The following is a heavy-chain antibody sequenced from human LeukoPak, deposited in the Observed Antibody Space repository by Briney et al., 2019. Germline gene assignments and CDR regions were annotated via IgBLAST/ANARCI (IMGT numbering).Heavy chain of an antibody. CDR1: GYSISSGYY. V-gene: IGHV4-38-2*02. Sequence: PSETLSLTCTVSGYSISSGYYWGWIRQPPGKGLEWIGSIYHSGSTYYNPSLKSRVTISVDTSKNQFSLKLSSVTAADTAAYYCARAEWEILRGEYYFDYWGQGTLVTVSS. J-gene: IGHJ4*02. CDR2: IYHSGST. CDR3: ARAEWEILRGEYYFDY. D-gene: IGHD1-26*01.